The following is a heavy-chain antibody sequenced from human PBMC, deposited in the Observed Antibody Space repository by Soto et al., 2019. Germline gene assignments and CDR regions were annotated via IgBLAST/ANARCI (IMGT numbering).Heavy chain of an antibody. J-gene: IGHJ6*02. CDR3: AYYCAKSNYGGDDYFQNGLGV. V-gene: IGHV1-2*02. CDR2: INPKSGAT. Sequence: ASVKVSCKASGYRFTGYGLHWVRHAPGQGLQWMGWINPKSGATDYAQKFQGRVTMTREMATNTAYLELSGLRSDDTADDTAAYYCAKSNYGGDDYFQNGLGVRGQGTTVT. CDR1: GYRFTGYG. D-gene: IGHD2-21*02.